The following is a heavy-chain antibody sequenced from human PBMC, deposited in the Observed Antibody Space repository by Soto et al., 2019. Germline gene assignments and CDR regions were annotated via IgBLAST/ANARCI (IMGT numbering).Heavy chain of an antibody. Sequence: PGESLKISCAASGFTLTYSAMSWVRQAPGKGLEWVSALGATGGSTYYADSVNGRFTISGDNSRSTLFLQMNSLRSDATAVYYCAKDQCIAAPESFDSWGQGTLVTVSS. J-gene: IGHJ4*02. V-gene: IGHV3-23*01. CDR3: AKDQCIAAPESFDS. CDR1: GFTLTYSA. D-gene: IGHD6-13*01. CDR2: LGATGGST.